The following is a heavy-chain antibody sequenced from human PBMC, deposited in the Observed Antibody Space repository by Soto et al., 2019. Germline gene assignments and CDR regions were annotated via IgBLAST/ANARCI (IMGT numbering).Heavy chain of an antibody. J-gene: IGHJ4*02. CDR2: IYYSGST. CDR1: GGSVSSGSYY. V-gene: IGHV4-61*01. D-gene: IGHD4-4*01. Sequence: QVQLQESGPGLVKPSETLSLTCTVSGGSVSSGSYYWSWIRQPPGKGLEWIGYIYYSGSTNYNPSLQSRCTISVDTSKNQFSLKLSSVTAADTAVYSCESGRVTTAPFDYWGQGTLVTVSS. CDR3: ESGRVTTAPFDY.